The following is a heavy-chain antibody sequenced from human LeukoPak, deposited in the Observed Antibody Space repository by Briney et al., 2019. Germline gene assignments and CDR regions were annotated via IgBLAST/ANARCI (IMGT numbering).Heavy chain of an antibody. J-gene: IGHJ5*02. Sequence: PGGSLRLSCAASEFTLSSYWMTWVRQAPGKGLEWVANIKQDGSEKYYVDSVKGRFTISRDNAKNSLYLQMDSLRAEDTAVYYCARYSATWGWLDPWGQGTLVTVSS. CDR3: ARYSATWGWLDP. CDR2: IKQDGSEK. D-gene: IGHD3-16*01. CDR1: EFTLSSYW. V-gene: IGHV3-7*04.